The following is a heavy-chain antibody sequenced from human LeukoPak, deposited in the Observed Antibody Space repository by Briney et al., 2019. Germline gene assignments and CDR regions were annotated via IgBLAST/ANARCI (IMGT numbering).Heavy chain of an antibody. J-gene: IGHJ4*02. CDR3: ARAPSARTYFDF. D-gene: IGHD6-6*01. Sequence: SETLSLTCTVSGGSINNYYWSRIRQPPGKGLEWIGSIYYTGSSIYSPSLKSRVTMSVDRSNNQFSLKLRSVTPADTAVYYCARAPSARTYFDFWGQGTLVSVSS. CDR1: GGSINNYY. CDR2: IYYTGSS. V-gene: IGHV4-59*01.